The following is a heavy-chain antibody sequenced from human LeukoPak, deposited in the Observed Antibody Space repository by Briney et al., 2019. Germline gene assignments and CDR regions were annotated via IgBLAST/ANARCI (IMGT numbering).Heavy chain of an antibody. D-gene: IGHD5-18*01. V-gene: IGHV3-21*01. CDR2: ISSSSSYI. CDR1: GFTFSSYS. CDR3: ARARGYSYGIKDY. Sequence: GGSLRLSCAASGFTFSSYSMNWVRQAPGKGLEWVSSISSSSSYIYYADSVKGRFTISRDNAKNSLYLQMNSLRAEDTAVYYCARARGYSYGIKDYWGQGTLVTVSS. J-gene: IGHJ4*02.